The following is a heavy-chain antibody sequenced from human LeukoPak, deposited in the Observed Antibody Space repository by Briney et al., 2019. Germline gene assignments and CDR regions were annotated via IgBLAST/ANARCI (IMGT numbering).Heavy chain of an antibody. CDR3: TTDAEYYYDSGVY. CDR2: IKSKTDGGTT. V-gene: IGHV3-15*01. CDR1: GITFSDAW. D-gene: IGHD3-22*01. J-gene: IGHJ4*02. Sequence: PGGSLRLSCAASGITFSDAWMSWVRQAPGKGLEWVGRIKSKTDGGTTDYAAPVKGRFTISRDDSKNTLYLQMNSLKTEDTAVYYCTTDAEYYYDSGVYWGQGTLVTVSS.